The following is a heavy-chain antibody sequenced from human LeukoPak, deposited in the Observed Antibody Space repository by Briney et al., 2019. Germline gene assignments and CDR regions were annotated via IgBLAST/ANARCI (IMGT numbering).Heavy chain of an antibody. V-gene: IGHV3-23*01. CDR3: AKARTSTGGYHFDY. J-gene: IGHJ4*02. CDR1: GFSFSTYD. Sequence: GGSLRLSCAASGFSFSTYDMHWVRQAPGKGLEWVSAISGSGGSTYYVDSVKGRFTISRDNSKNTLYLQMNSLGAEDTAVYYCAKARTSTGGYHFDYWGQRTPVTVSS. D-gene: IGHD2-8*02. CDR2: ISGSGGST.